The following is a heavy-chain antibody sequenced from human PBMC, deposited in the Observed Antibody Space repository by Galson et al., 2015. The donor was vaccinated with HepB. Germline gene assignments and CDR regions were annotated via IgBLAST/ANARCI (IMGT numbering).Heavy chain of an antibody. Sequence: SLRLSCAASGFTFSGSAMHWVRQASGKGLEWVGRIRSKANSYATAYAASVKGRFTISRDDSKNTAYLQMNSLKTEDTAVYYCTRHVPEVDSNYVDYYYYYMDVWGKGTTVTVSS. V-gene: IGHV3-73*01. D-gene: IGHD4-11*01. CDR1: GFTFSGSA. CDR2: IRSKANSYAT. CDR3: TRHVPEVDSNYVDYYYYYMDV. J-gene: IGHJ6*03.